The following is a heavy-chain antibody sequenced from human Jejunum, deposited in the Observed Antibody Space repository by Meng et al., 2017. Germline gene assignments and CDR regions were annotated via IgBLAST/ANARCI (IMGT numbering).Heavy chain of an antibody. D-gene: IGHD3-10*01. V-gene: IGHV2-70*04. Sequence: PTLVKPTETLTLTCTFSGFSLNTRGKRVSWIRQTPGKALEWLARIDWDDDKLYRSSLKRRLTISKDTSKNQVVLTMTNMAPVDTGTYYCAMKLLYWGQGTLVTVSS. CDR3: AMKLLY. CDR1: GFSLNTRGKR. J-gene: IGHJ4*02. CDR2: IDWDDDK.